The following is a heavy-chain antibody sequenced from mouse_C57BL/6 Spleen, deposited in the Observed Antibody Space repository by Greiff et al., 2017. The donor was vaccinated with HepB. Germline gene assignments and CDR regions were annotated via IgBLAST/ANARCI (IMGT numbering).Heavy chain of an antibody. V-gene: IGHV5-6*01. CDR2: ISSGGSYT. Sequence: EVMLVESGGDLVKPGGSLKLSCAASGFTFSSYGMSWVRQTPDKRLEWVATISSGGSYTYYPDSVKGRFNISRDNGKNTLYLQMSSLKSEDTAMYYCARQDAYYAMDYWGQGTSVTVSS. CDR3: ARQDAYYAMDY. CDR1: GFTFSSYG. J-gene: IGHJ4*01.